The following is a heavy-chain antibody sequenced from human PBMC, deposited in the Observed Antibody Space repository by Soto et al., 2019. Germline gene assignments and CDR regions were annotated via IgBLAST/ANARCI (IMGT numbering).Heavy chain of an antibody. CDR2: INPGGGT. Sequence: SETLSLTCAVYGGSFSGYYWSWIRQPPGKGLEWSGEINPGGGTNYNPCLKSRVTISVDTSKNQFSLKLSSVTAADTAVYYCARRGFYYMDVWDKGTTVTVSS. CDR3: ARRGFYYMDV. CDR1: GGSFSGYY. J-gene: IGHJ6*03. V-gene: IGHV4-34*01.